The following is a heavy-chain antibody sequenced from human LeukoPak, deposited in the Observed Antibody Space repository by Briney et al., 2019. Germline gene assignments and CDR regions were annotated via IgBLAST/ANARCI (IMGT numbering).Heavy chain of an antibody. V-gene: IGHV3-21*01. D-gene: IGHD1-26*01. Sequence: SGGSLRLSCAASGFTFSSYSMNWVRQAPGKGLEWVSSISSSSSYIYYADSVKGRFSISRDNAKNSLYLQINSLRAEDTAVYYCASLSPIVGATWDYWGQGTLVTVSS. CDR3: ASLSPIVGATWDY. CDR1: GFTFSSYS. J-gene: IGHJ4*02. CDR2: ISSSSSYI.